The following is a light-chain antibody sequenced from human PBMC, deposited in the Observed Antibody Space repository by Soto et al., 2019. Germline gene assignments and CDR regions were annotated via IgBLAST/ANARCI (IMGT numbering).Light chain of an antibody. Sequence: DIQMTQSPSTLSASVGDRVTITCRASQSISSWLAWYQQKPGKAPKLLIYDASSLESGVPSRFSGSGSGTEFTLTISSLQPDDFATYYCQQSYRDPITFGQGTRLEI. J-gene: IGKJ5*01. CDR3: QQSYRDPIT. CDR1: QSISSW. CDR2: DAS. V-gene: IGKV1-5*01.